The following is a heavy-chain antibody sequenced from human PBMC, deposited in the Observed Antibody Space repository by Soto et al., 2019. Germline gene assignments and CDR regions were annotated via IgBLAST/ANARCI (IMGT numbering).Heavy chain of an antibody. D-gene: IGHD3-10*01. CDR3: VRGEVPSTMVMFFDY. CDR1: GFSLTTLGMS. Sequence: SGPTLVNPTQTLTLTCSFSGFSLTTLGMSVSWVRQPPGKALEWLALINWEDDKYYRPSLETRLTISKDTSTNRVLLTMTKLDPADTATYYCVRGEVPSTMVMFFDYWGQGALVTVSS. J-gene: IGHJ4*02. CDR2: INWEDDK. V-gene: IGHV2-70*20.